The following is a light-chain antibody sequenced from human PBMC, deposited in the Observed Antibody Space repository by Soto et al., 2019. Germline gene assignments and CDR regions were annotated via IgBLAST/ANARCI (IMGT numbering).Light chain of an antibody. J-gene: IGLJ1*01. CDR3: SSYTSSSTYV. CDR2: EVS. V-gene: IGLV2-14*01. CDR1: SSDVGGYNY. Sequence: QSALTQPASVSGSPGQSITISCTETSSDVGGYNYVSWYQQHPGKAPKLMIYEVSNRPSGLSNRFSGSKSSNTASLTISGLQAEDEADYYCSSYTSSSTYVFGTGTKLTVL.